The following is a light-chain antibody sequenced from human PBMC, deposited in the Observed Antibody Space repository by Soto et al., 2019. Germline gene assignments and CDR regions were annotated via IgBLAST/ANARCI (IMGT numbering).Light chain of an antibody. CDR1: QSVSSN. CDR2: YAS. CDR3: QCYNTSHASSC. Sequence: KTSQSVSSNLAWYQQKPGQAPRLLIYYASTRDTGVPARFSGSRAGTGLPLTIAGSPSQLIPVSDWQCYNTSHASSCFGQGTKVDIK. J-gene: IGKJ1*01. V-gene: IGKV3-15*01.